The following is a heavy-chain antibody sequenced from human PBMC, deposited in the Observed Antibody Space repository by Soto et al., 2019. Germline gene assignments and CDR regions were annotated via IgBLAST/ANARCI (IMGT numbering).Heavy chain of an antibody. V-gene: IGHV3-23*01. CDR2: ISGSGGST. CDR1: GFTFSSYA. CDR3: AEGGEQQLVLDYYYGMDV. J-gene: IGHJ6*02. Sequence: PGGSLRLSCAASGFTFSSYAMSWVRQAPGKGLEWVSAISGSGGSTYYADSVKGRFTISRDNSKNTLYLQMNSLRAEDTAVYYCAEGGEQQLVLDYYYGMDVWGQGTTVTVPS. D-gene: IGHD6-6*01.